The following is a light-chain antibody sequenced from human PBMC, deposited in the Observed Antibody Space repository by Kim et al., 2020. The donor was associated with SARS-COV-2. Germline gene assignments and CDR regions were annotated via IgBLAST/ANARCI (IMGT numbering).Light chain of an antibody. V-gene: IGLV1-47*01. CDR1: SSNIESNY. Sequence: GQRVTISCSGSSSNIESNYVYWYQQFPGTDPKLLIYRNNQRPSGVPDRFSGSKSGISASLVISGLRSEDEADYYCAAWDGRLSGSVFGGGTQLTVL. CDR2: RNN. CDR3: AAWDGRLSGSV. J-gene: IGLJ2*01.